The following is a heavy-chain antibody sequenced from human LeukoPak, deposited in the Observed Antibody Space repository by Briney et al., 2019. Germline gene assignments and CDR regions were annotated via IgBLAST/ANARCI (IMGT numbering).Heavy chain of an antibody. CDR2: INHSGST. J-gene: IGHJ4*02. V-gene: IGHV4-34*01. CDR3: ARESPAMATFDY. Sequence: SETLSLTCTVSGGSFSGYYWSWIRQPPGKGLEWIGEINHSGSTNYNPSLKSRVTISVDTSKNQFSLKLSSVTAADTAVYYCARESPAMATFDYWGQGTLVTVSS. CDR1: GGSFSGYY. D-gene: IGHD5-18*01.